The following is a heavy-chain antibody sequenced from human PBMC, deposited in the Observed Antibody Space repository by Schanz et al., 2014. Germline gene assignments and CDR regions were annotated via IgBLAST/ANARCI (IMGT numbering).Heavy chain of an antibody. D-gene: IGHD3-3*01. CDR1: GITFSGYS. CDR2: ISGSSSTK. V-gene: IGHV3-48*01. J-gene: IGHJ5*02. Sequence: EVQLVESGGGLAQPGGSLRLSCAASGITFSGYSMNWVRQAPGKGLEWVSYISGSSSTKYYADSVKGRFTISRDNAKNSLYLQMNSLRAEDTALYFCARCMGEWLIYPNWFDPWGQGTLXTVSS. CDR3: ARCMGEWLIYPNWFDP.